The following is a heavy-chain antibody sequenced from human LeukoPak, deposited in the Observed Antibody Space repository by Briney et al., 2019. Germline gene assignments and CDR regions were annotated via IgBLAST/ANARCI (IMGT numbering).Heavy chain of an antibody. CDR1: GFTFSSYA. D-gene: IGHD3-10*01. CDR3: ARVPSSSGSYPFDY. J-gene: IGHJ4*02. V-gene: IGHV3-30-3*01. CDR2: ISYDGSNK. Sequence: GGSLRLSCAASGFTFSSYAMHWVRQAPGKGLEWVAVISYDGSNKYYTDSVKGRFTISRDNSKNTLYLQMNSLRAEDTAVYYCARVPSSSGSYPFDYWGQGTLVTVSP.